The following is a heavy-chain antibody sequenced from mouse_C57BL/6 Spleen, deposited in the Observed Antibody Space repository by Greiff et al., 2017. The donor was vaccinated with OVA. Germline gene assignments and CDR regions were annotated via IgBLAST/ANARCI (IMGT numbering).Heavy chain of an antibody. Sequence: VQLQQSGAELVRPGASVTLSCTASGYTFTDYEMHWVKQTPVHGLEWIGAIDPETGGTAYNQKCKGKAILTADKSSSTAYMELRSLTSEDSAVYYCTSEMVTTPYWYFDVWGTGTTVTVSS. CDR2: IDPETGGT. CDR3: TSEMVTTPYWYFDV. CDR1: GYTFTDYE. J-gene: IGHJ1*03. D-gene: IGHD2-2*01. V-gene: IGHV1-15*01.